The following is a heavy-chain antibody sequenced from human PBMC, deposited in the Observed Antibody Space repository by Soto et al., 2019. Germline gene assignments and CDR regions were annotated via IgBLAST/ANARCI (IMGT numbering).Heavy chain of an antibody. V-gene: IGHV4-39*01. CDR1: GGSISSSSYY. Sequence: QLQLQESGPGLVKPSETLSLTCTVSGGSISSSSYYWGWIRQPPGKGLEWIGSIYYSGITYYNPSLKSRVTISVDTSKNQFSLKLSSVTAADTAVYYCARGLTRGAIDYWGQGTLVTVSS. D-gene: IGHD1-26*01. CDR2: IYYSGIT. J-gene: IGHJ4*02. CDR3: ARGLTRGAIDY.